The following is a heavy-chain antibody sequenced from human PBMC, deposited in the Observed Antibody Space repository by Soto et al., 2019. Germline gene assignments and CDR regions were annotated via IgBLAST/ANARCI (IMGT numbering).Heavy chain of an antibody. D-gene: IGHD3-3*01. CDR1: GYTFTGYY. CDR2: INPNSGGT. Sequence: ASVTVSCQASGYTFTGYYMHWVRQAPGQGLEWMGWINPNSGGTNYAQKFQGWVTMTRDTSISTAYMELSRLRSDDTAVYYCARERITIFGVVMDGMDVWGQGTTVTVSS. V-gene: IGHV1-2*04. J-gene: IGHJ6*02. CDR3: ARERITIFGVVMDGMDV.